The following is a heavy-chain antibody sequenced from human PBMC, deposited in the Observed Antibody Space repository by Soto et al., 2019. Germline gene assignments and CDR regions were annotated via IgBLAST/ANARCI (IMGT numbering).Heavy chain of an antibody. CDR2: IRSKAYGGTT. J-gene: IGHJ4*02. V-gene: IGHV3-49*03. Sequence: PVGSLRLSCTASGFTFGDYAMSWFRQAPGKGLEWVGFIRSKAYGGTTEYAASVKGRFTISRDDSKSIAYLQMNSLKTEDTAVYYCTRDGGCSSTSCFGMERGFDYWGQGTLVTVSS. CDR1: GFTFGDYA. CDR3: TRDGGCSSTSCFGMERGFDY. D-gene: IGHD2-2*01.